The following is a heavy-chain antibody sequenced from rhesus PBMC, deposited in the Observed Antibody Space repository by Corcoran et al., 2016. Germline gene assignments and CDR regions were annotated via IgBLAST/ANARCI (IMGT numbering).Heavy chain of an antibody. CDR3: ARVGSSWSEWDTVGTEWYFDL. CDR1: GYSISSGYY. CDR2: IYGSGGSN. J-gene: IGHJ2*01. V-gene: IGHV4S14*01. D-gene: IGHD5-42*01. Sequence: QVQLQESGPGLVKPSETLSLTCAVSGYSISSGYYWGWIRQHPGTGLAGLGCIYGSGGSNYLNPSLKSRVTLSVYTSKNQFSLKLSSVTAADTAVYYCARVGSSWSEWDTVGTEWYFDLWGPGTPITISS.